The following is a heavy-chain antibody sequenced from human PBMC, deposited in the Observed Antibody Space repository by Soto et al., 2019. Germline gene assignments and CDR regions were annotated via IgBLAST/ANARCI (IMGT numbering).Heavy chain of an antibody. CDR3: ARAGDDYGDYVFDY. Sequence: PSETLSLTCTVSGGSISSYYWSWIRQPPGKGLEWIGYIYYSGSTNYNPPLKSRVTISVDTSKNQFSLKLSSVTAADTAVYYCARAGDDYGDYVFDYWGQGTLVTVSS. CDR1: GGSISSYY. D-gene: IGHD4-17*01. J-gene: IGHJ4*02. CDR2: IYYSGST. V-gene: IGHV4-59*01.